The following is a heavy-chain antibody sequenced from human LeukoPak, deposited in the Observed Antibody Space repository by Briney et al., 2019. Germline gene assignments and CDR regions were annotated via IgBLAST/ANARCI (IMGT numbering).Heavy chain of an antibody. J-gene: IGHJ4*02. Sequence: GGSLRLSCAASGFTFDDYTMHWVRQAPGKGLEWISLITWDGGSTYYADSVKGRFTISRDNSKNSLYLQMNSLRTEDTALYYCAKGKNTGSYLSHVDYWGQGTLVTVSS. CDR3: AKGKNTGSYLSHVDY. CDR1: GFTFDDYT. D-gene: IGHD3-10*01. CDR2: ITWDGGST. V-gene: IGHV3-43*01.